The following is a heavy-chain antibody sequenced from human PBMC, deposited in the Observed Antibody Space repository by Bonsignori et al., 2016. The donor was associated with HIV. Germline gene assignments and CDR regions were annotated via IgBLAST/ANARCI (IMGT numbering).Heavy chain of an antibody. CDR2: INHSGST. CDR1: GGSFSGHY. J-gene: IGHJ4*02. Sequence: SETLSLTCAVYGGSFSGHYWSWIRQPPGRGLEWIGEINHSGSTNYNPSLKRRVSISLNTSKNQFSLKLTSVTAADTAVYYCARTGYCTNGVCYGDTQIDYWGRGTLVTVSS. V-gene: IGHV4-34*01. D-gene: IGHD2-8*01. CDR3: ARTGYCTNGVCYGDTQIDY.